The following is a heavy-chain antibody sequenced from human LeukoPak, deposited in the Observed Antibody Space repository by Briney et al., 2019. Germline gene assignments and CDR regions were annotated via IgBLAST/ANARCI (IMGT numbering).Heavy chain of an antibody. V-gene: IGHV4-39*01. CDR2: IYYSGST. CDR1: GGSISSSSYY. CDR3: ARAPRGPGRSFGHSKSPPEDY. Sequence: SETLSLTCTVSGGSISSSSYYWGWIRQPPGKGLEWIGSIYYSGSTYYNPSLKSRVTISVDTSKNQFSLKLSSVTAADTAVYYCARAPRGPGRSFGHSKSPPEDYWGQGTLVTVPS. D-gene: IGHD1-14*01. J-gene: IGHJ4*02.